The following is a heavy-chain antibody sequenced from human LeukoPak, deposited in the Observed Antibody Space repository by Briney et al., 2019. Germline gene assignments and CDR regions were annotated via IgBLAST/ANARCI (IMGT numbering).Heavy chain of an antibody. Sequence: SGLTLVNPTQTLTLTCTFSRSSLSTSGLGVGWIRQPPGKALEWLAHIYWNDDKRYSPSLKTRLTITKDTTKNQVVLTMTNMDPVATGTYYCAHRVRNGKYFDYWGQGTLVSVSS. J-gene: IGHJ4*02. CDR3: AHRVRNGKYFDY. CDR1: RSSLSTSGLG. V-gene: IGHV2-5*01. D-gene: IGHD1-14*01. CDR2: IYWNDDK.